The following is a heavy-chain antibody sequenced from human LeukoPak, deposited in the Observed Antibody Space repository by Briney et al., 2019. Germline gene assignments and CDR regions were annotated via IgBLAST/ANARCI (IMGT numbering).Heavy chain of an antibody. V-gene: IGHV3-30*04. Sequence: GGSLRLSCAASGFTFSIYAIHWVRQAPGKGLEWVAVISYDGSNKYYVDSVKGRFTISRDNSKNTLYLQMNSLRPEDTAVYYCAKDSFAWSRDFWGQGTLVTVSS. J-gene: IGHJ4*02. CDR2: ISYDGSNK. CDR1: GFTFSIYA. D-gene: IGHD3-9*01. CDR3: AKDSFAWSRDF.